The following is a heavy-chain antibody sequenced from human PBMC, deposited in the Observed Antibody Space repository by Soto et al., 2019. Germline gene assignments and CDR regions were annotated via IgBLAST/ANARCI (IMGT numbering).Heavy chain of an antibody. CDR1: GGTFSSYT. D-gene: IGHD3-22*01. J-gene: IGHJ4*02. CDR2: IIPILGIA. Sequence: ASVKVSCKASGGTFSSYTISWVRQAPGQGLEWLGRIIPILGIANYAQKFQGRVTITADKSTSTAYMELSSLRSEDTAVYYCASGAGYYYDSSGYYYGFLDYWGQGTLVTVSS. V-gene: IGHV1-69*02. CDR3: ASGAGYYYDSSGYYYGFLDY.